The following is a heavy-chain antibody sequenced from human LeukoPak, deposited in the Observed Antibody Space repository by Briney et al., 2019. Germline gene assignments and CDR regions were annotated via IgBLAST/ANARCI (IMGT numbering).Heavy chain of an antibody. Sequence: SQTLSLTCAISGDSVSSNSAAWNWIRQSPSRGLEWLGRTYYRSKWYNDYAVSVKSRITINPDTSKNQFSLQLNSVTPEDTAVYYCARDLSAYSSGWYNNDNWFDPWGQGTLDTVSS. CDR1: GDSVSSNSAA. V-gene: IGHV6-1*01. CDR3: ARDLSAYSSGWYNNDNWFDP. CDR2: TYYRSKWYN. J-gene: IGHJ5*02. D-gene: IGHD6-19*01.